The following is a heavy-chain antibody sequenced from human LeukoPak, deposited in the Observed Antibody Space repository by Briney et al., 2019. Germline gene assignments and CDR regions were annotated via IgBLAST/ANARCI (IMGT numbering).Heavy chain of an antibody. D-gene: IGHD1-26*01. J-gene: IGHJ6*02. CDR1: GGSFSGYY. CDR3: ARDGAANPHRYGMDV. CDR2: INHSGST. Sequence: PSETLSLTCAVYGGSFSGYYWSWIRQPPGKGLEWIGEINHSGSTNYNPSLKSRVTISVDTSKNQFSLKLSSVTAADTAVYYCARDGAANPHRYGMDVWGQGTTVTVSS. V-gene: IGHV4-34*01.